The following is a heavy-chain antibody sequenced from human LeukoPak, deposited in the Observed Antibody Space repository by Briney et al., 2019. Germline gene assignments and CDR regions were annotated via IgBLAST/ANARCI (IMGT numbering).Heavy chain of an antibody. CDR3: AKGSGRGVGATPLPLH. CDR1: GFTFSSYY. CDR2: ISADGGST. J-gene: IGHJ1*01. Sequence: PGGSLRLSCVASGFTFSSYYVHWVRQVPGKGLVWLSRISADGGSTDYADSVKGRFTTSRDNAKNTLYLQMNGLRAEDTAVYYCAKGSGRGVGATPLPLHWGQGTLVTVSS. D-gene: IGHD1-26*01. V-gene: IGHV3-74*01.